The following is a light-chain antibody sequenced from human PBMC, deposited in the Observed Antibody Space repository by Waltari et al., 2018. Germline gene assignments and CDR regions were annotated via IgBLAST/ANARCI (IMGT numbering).Light chain of an antibody. J-gene: IGLJ2*01. CDR1: SPNIGAGYA. V-gene: IGLV1-40*01. CDR2: GNS. CDR3: QSYDSSLSVV. Sequence: QSVLTQPPSVSGAPGQRVTISCTGSSPNIGAGYAAPWYQQLPGTAPKLLIYGNSNRPSEVPDRFSGSKSGTSASLAITGLQAEDEADYYCQSYDSSLSVVFGGGTKLTVL.